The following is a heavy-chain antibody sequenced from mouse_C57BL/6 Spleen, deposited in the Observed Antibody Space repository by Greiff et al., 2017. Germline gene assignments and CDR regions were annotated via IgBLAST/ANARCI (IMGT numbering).Heavy chain of an antibody. D-gene: IGHD2-4*01. CDR1: GYTFTNYW. CDR3: ARTGDYDVYAMDY. Sequence: VQLQQSGAELVRPGTSVKMSCKASGYTFTNYWIGWAKQRPGHGLEWIGDIYPGGGYTNYNEKFKGKATLTADKSSSTAYMQFSSLTSEDSAIYYCARTGDYDVYAMDYWGQGTSVTVSS. V-gene: IGHV1-63*01. CDR2: IYPGGGYT. J-gene: IGHJ4*01.